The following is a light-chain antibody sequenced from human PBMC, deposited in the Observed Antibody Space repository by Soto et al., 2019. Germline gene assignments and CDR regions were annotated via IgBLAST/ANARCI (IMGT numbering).Light chain of an antibody. CDR3: QHYNSFPIT. Sequence: DIQMTQSPSTLSAAVEDSVTITCQASQDIRYYLNWYQQKTGQAPKLLIYDASQLETGVPSRFSGSGSGTDFTFTINSLQTEDIGTYYCQHYNSFPITFGQGTRLEIK. J-gene: IGKJ5*01. CDR1: QDIRYY. V-gene: IGKV1-33*01. CDR2: DAS.